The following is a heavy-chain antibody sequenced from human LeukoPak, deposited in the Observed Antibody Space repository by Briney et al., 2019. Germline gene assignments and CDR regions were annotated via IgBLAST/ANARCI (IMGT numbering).Heavy chain of an antibody. Sequence: GGSLRLSCAASGFTFSDHYMDWVRQAPGKGLDWVSAIGRGGTAYYADSVKGRFTISRDNSKNTLYLQLNSLTAEDTAVYYCTRGAYGDYDYWGQGTLVTVSS. D-gene: IGHD4-17*01. J-gene: IGHJ4*02. V-gene: IGHV3-53*01. CDR3: TRGAYGDYDY. CDR2: IGRGGTA. CDR1: GFTFSDHY.